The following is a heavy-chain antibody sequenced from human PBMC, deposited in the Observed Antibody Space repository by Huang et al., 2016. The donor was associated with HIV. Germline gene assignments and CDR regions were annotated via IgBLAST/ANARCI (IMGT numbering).Heavy chain of an antibody. CDR2: ISGYNGNT. CDR3: AREGIASRRWFDP. J-gene: IGHJ5*02. V-gene: IGHV1-18*04. CDR1: GYNFNSYG. Sequence: QVQLVQSEAEVKKPGASVKVSCKASGYNFNSYGINWVRQAPGNGLEGMGWISGYNGNTNYAQKFQGRVTMTTDTSTSTAYMELRRLKSDDTAVYYCAREGIASRRWFDPWGQGTLVTVSS. D-gene: IGHD6-6*01.